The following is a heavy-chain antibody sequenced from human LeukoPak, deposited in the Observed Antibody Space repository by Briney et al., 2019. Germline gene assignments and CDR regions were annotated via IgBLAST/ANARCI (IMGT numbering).Heavy chain of an antibody. CDR1: GGSISSSSYY. Sequence: SETLSLTCTVSGGSISSSSYYWGWIRQPPGKGLEWIGSIYYSGSTYYNPSLKSRVTISVDTSKNQFSLKLSSVTAAGTAVYYCARLSGCSGYVDAFDIWGQGTMVTVSS. J-gene: IGHJ3*02. CDR2: IYYSGST. V-gene: IGHV4-39*01. D-gene: IGHD5-12*01. CDR3: ARLSGCSGYVDAFDI.